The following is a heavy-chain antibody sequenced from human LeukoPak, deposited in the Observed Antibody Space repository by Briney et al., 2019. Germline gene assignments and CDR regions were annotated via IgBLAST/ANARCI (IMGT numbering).Heavy chain of an antibody. D-gene: IGHD3-22*01. J-gene: IGHJ4*02. CDR2: INPSGGST. Sequence: GASVKVSCKASGYTSTSYYMHWVRQAPGQGLEWMGIINPSGGSTSYAQKFQGRVTMTRDTSTSTVYMELSSLRSEDTAVYYCARDRYYDSSGYYFDYWGQGTLVTVPS. V-gene: IGHV1-46*01. CDR1: GYTSTSYY. CDR3: ARDRYYDSSGYYFDY.